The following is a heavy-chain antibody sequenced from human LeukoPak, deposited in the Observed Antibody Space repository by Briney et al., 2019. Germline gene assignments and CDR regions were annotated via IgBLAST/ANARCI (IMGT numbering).Heavy chain of an antibody. J-gene: IGHJ5*01. Sequence: ASVKVSCKASGYTFTSYGISWVRQAPGQGLEWMGWISAYNGNTNYAQKLQGRVTMTTDTSTSTAYMELSSLRADDTAVYYCVGDSIISVGGFDFWGQGTQVTVSS. CDR1: GYTFTSYG. CDR2: ISAYNGNT. CDR3: VGDSIISVGGFDF. D-gene: IGHD2-15*01. V-gene: IGHV1-18*01.